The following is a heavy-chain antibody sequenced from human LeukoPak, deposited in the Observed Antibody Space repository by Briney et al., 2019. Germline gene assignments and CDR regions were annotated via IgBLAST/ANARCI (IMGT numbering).Heavy chain of an antibody. J-gene: IGHJ4*02. CDR1: GFTFSNAW. CDR2: IKSKTEGGTT. V-gene: IGHV3-15*01. D-gene: IGHD2-8*01. Sequence: PGGSLRLSCAASGFTFSNAWMSWVRLAPGKGLEWVGCIKSKTEGGTTDYGAPVKGRFTISRDDSKTTLYLQMNSLKTEDTAVYYCTTLNAVPITDYWGQGTLVTVSS. CDR3: TTLNAVPITDY.